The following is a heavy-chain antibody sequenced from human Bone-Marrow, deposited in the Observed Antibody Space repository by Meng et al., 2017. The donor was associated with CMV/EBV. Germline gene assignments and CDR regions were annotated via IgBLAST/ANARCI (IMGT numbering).Heavy chain of an antibody. J-gene: IGHJ5*02. V-gene: IGHV2-5*01. Sequence: SCPTLVKPTQTLTLTCTFSGFSLSTSGVGVGWIRQPPGKALELLALMYWNDDKRYSTSLKSRLTSTKDTSKNQVGLTMTNMDPLDTATYYCARIGDCRSASCRRFDPWGQGTLVTVSS. CDR1: GFSLSTSGVG. D-gene: IGHD2-2*01. CDR3: ARIGDCRSASCRRFDP. CDR2: MYWNDDK.